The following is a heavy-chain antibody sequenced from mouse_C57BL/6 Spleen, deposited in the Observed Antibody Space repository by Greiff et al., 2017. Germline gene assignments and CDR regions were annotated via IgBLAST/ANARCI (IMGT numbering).Heavy chain of an antibody. D-gene: IGHD1-1*01. CDR3: ARYTDYYGSSPYYFDY. CDR2: IYPGDGDT. J-gene: IGHJ2*01. Sequence: LVESGAELVKPGASVKISCKASGYAFSSYWMNWVKQRPGKGLEWIGQIYPGDGDTNYNGKFKGKATLTADKSSSTAYMQLSSLTSEDSAVYFCARYTDYYGSSPYYFDYWGQGTTLTVSS. V-gene: IGHV1-80*01. CDR1: GYAFSSYW.